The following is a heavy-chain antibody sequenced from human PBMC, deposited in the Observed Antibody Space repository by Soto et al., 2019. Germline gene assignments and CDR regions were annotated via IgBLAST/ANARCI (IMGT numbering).Heavy chain of an antibody. Sequence: QVQLQQWGAGLLKPSETLSLTCAVYGGSFSGYYWSWIRQPPGKGLEWIGEINHSGSTNYNPSLKSRVTISVDTSKNQFSLKLSSVTAADTAVYYCARKKPYSSSWYHDYWGQGTLVTVSS. CDR3: ARKKPYSSSWYHDY. CDR2: INHSGST. V-gene: IGHV4-34*01. D-gene: IGHD6-13*01. CDR1: GGSFSGYY. J-gene: IGHJ4*02.